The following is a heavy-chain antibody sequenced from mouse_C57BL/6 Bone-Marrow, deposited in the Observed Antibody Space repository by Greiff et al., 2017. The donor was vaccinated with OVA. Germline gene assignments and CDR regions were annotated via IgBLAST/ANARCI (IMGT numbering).Heavy chain of an antibody. V-gene: IGHV3-8*01. J-gene: IGHJ3*01. CDR3: ARFWDYGGAWFAY. D-gene: IGHD2-4*01. Sequence: EVKLQESGPGLAKPSQTLSLTCSVTGYSITSDYWNWIRKFPGNKLEYMGYISYSGSTYYNPSPKSRISITRDTSKNQYYLQLNSVTTEDTATYCCARFWDYGGAWFAYWGQGTLVTVSA. CDR2: ISYSGST. CDR1: GYSITSDY.